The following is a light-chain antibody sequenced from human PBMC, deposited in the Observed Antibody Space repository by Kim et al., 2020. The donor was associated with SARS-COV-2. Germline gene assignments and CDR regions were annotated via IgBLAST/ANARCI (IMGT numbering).Light chain of an antibody. J-gene: IGLJ2*01. CDR1: HMGHKY. CDR2: QDN. V-gene: IGLV3-1*01. Sequence: SYELTQPLSVSVTPGQTATITCSGDHMGHKYVGWYQQKPGQSPLLVIYQDNRRPSGIPERFSGSNSENTATLTITGTQVTDEADYYCQVWVSSTLVFGGGTQLTVL. CDR3: QVWVSSTLV.